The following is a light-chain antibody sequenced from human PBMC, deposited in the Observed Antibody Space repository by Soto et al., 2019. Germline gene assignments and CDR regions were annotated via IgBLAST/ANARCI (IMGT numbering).Light chain of an antibody. CDR2: GNN. V-gene: IGLV1-40*01. J-gene: IGLJ3*02. Sequence: QAVVTQPPSVSGAPGQRVTISCTRSSSNIGAGYDVHWYQQLPGTAPKLLIYGNNNRPSGVPDRFSGSKSGTSASLAITGLQAEDEADYYCQSYDSSLSGSVFGGGTKLTVL. CDR1: SSNIGAGYD. CDR3: QSYDSSLSGSV.